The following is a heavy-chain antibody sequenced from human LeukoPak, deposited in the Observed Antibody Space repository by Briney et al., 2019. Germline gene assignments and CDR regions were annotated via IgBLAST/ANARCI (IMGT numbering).Heavy chain of an antibody. CDR2: IYYSGST. Sequence: SETPSLTCTVSGGSISSGDYYWSWIRQPPGKGLEWIGYIYYSGSTYYNASLKSRVTISVDTSKNQFSLKLSSVTAADTAVYYCAVEQQLRFDPWGQGTLVTVSS. J-gene: IGHJ5*02. V-gene: IGHV4-30-4*01. CDR3: AVEQQLRFDP. D-gene: IGHD6-13*01. CDR1: GGSISSGDYY.